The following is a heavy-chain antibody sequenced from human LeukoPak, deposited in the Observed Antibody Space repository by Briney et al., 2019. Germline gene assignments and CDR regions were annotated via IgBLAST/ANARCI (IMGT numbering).Heavy chain of an antibody. D-gene: IGHD4-11*01. Sequence: PGESLKISCKGSGYILTSYWIGWVRQMPGKGLEWMGIIYPGHYDARYSPSFQGHVTMSADKFSNTASLQWSSLKASDTAMYYCARRGGLDYRHSFDYWGQGTLVTAS. CDR3: ARRGGLDYRHSFDY. CDR1: GYILTSYW. CDR2: IYPGHYDA. J-gene: IGHJ4*02. V-gene: IGHV5-51*01.